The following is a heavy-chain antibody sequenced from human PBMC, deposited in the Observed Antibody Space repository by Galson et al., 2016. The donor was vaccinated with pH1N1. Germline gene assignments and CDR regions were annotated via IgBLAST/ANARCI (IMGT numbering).Heavy chain of an antibody. V-gene: IGHV1-46*01. CDR2: IIPSGGNT. Sequence: SVKVSCKASGYIFTNSYIHWVRQAPGQGLEWMGIIIPSGGNTNYAQEFRGRLTMTRDTSTSTVYIELSSLRSEDTAMYYCVREPHRGARYFDFWGQGTLVTVSS. J-gene: IGHJ4*02. D-gene: IGHD6-25*01. CDR1: GYIFTNSY. CDR3: VREPHRGARYFDF.